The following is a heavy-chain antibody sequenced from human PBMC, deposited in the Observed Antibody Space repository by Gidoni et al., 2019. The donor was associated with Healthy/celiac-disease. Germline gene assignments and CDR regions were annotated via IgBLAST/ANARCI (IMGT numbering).Heavy chain of an antibody. D-gene: IGHD3-10*01. CDR2: INHSGST. CDR3: AREDISAMVRGVIITEGIRNAFDI. CDR1: GGSFSGYY. V-gene: IGHV4-34*01. Sequence: QVQLQQWGAGLLKPSETLSLTCAVDGGSFSGYYWSWIRQPPGKGLEWIGEINHSGSTNYNPSLKSRVTISVDTSKNQFSLKLSSVTAADTAVYYCAREDISAMVRGVIITEGIRNAFDIWGQGTMVTVSS. J-gene: IGHJ3*02.